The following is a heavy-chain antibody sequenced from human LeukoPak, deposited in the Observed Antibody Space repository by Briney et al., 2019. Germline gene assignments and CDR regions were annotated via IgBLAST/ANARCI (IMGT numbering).Heavy chain of an antibody. CDR1: GFTSSSYS. CDR2: ISSSGSYI. CDR3: ARDVRGYYGMDV. D-gene: IGHD1-26*01. V-gene: IGHV3-21*01. J-gene: IGHJ6*02. Sequence: GGSLRLSCAASGFTSSSYSMNWVRQAPGKGLEWVSSISSSGSYIYYADSVKGRLNSLYLQMNSLRAEDTAVYYCARDVRGYYGMDVWGQGTTVTVSS.